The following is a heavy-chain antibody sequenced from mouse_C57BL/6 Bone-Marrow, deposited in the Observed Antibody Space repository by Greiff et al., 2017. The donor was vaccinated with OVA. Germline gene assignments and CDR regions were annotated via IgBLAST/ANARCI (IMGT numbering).Heavy chain of an antibody. V-gene: IGHV1-26*01. CDR2: INPNNGGT. CDR1: GYTFTDYY. CDR3: ARSEVGLVAY. Sequence: EVQLQQSGPELVKPGASVKISCKASGYTFTDYYMNWVKQSPGKSLEWIGDINPNNGGTSYNQKFKGKATLTVDKSSSTAYMELRSLTSEDSAVYYCARSEVGLVAYWGQGTLVTVSA. D-gene: IGHD1-3*01. J-gene: IGHJ3*01.